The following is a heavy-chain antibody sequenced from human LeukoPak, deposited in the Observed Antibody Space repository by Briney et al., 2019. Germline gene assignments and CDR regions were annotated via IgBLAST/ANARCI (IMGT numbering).Heavy chain of an antibody. J-gene: IGHJ4*02. CDR1: GGSISTYY. Sequence: SETLSLTCTVSGGSISTYYWSWIRQPPGKGLEWIGYIYYSGSTNYNPSLKSRVTISVDTSKNQFSLKLSSVTAADTAVYYCARHGLLRYFDWLSYYFDYWGQGTLVTVSS. CDR2: IYYSGST. D-gene: IGHD3-9*01. V-gene: IGHV4-59*08. CDR3: ARHGLLRYFDWLSYYFDY.